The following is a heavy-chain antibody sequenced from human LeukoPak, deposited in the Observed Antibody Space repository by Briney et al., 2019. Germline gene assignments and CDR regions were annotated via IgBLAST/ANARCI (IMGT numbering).Heavy chain of an antibody. CDR1: GGSISGYY. Sequence: SETLSLTCSVSGGSISGYYWSWIRQPPGKGLEWIGYIYYSGTTNYNPSLKSRVTISVDMSKNQFSLKLTSVTAADTAVYYCARDARPDTSGYYHFDYWGQGTLVTVSS. CDR3: ARDARPDTSGYYHFDY. CDR2: IYYSGTT. V-gene: IGHV4-59*01. D-gene: IGHD3-22*01. J-gene: IGHJ4*02.